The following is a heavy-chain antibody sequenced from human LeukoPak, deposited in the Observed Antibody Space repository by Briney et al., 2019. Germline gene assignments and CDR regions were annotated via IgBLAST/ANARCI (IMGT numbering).Heavy chain of an antibody. V-gene: IGHV4-39*07. CDR3: ARGGGVRLRGMYNWFDP. CDR2: IDYSGST. D-gene: IGHD3-10*02. J-gene: IGHJ5*02. Sequence: SETLSLTCTVSGGSISSSSYHWGWIRQPPGKGLEWIGSIDYSGSTYYNPSLKSRVTISVDTSKNQFSLKLSSVTAADTAVYYCARGGGVRLRGMYNWFDPWGQGTLVTVSS. CDR1: GGSISSSSYH.